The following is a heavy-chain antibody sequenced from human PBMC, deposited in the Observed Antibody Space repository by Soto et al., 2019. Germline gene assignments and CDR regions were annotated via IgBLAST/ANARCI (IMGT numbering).Heavy chain of an antibody. V-gene: IGHV3-15*01. D-gene: IGHD3-10*01. CDR1: GFKFNTFT. Sequence: GGSLRLSCAASGFKFNTFTMHWVRQAPGKGLEWVAVISHDGGTTDYAAPVKGRFTISRDDSKNTLYLQMNSLKTEDTDVYYCTTDQLLWFGEKIDYWGQGTLVTVSS. CDR3: TTDQLLWFGEKIDY. J-gene: IGHJ4*02. CDR2: ISHDGGTT.